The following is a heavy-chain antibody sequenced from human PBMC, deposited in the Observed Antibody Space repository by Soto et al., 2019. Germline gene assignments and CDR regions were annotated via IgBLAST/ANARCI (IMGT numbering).Heavy chain of an antibody. D-gene: IGHD5-18*01. CDR1: GFTFSSYS. J-gene: IGHJ4*02. Sequence: GGSLRLSCAASGFTFSSYSMNWVRQAPGKGLEWVSSISSSSRYIYYADSLKGRFTVSRDNAKNSLYLQMSSLRVEDTAVYYCAGASSYGTYYFDYWGQGTLVTVSS. CDR2: ISSSSRYI. V-gene: IGHV3-21*01. CDR3: AGASSYGTYYFDY.